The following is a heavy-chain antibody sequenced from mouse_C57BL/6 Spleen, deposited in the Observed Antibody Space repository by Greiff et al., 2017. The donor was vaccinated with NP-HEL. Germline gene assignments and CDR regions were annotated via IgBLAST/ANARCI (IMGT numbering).Heavy chain of an antibody. CDR1: GFNIKDDY. V-gene: IGHV14-4*01. J-gene: IGHJ4*01. CDR3: TTRVLGAMDY. Sequence: EVQLQQSGAELVRPGASVKLSCTASGFNIKDDYMHWVKQRPEQGLEWIGWIDPENGDTEYASKFQGKATITADTSSNTAYLQLSSLTSEDTAVYYCTTRVLGAMDYWGQGTSVTVSS. D-gene: IGHD3-3*01. CDR2: IDPENGDT.